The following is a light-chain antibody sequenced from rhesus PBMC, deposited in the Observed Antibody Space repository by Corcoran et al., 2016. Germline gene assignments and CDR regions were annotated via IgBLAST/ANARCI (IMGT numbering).Light chain of an antibody. CDR2: YAN. Sequence: DIQMSQSPSSLSASVGDRVTITCRASQGISSYLNWYQQKPGKAPKLLIDYANSLASGVPSRFSGSGSWTEFMLTIRSLQPEDFATYYCQQGNSNPLTFGGGTKVELQ. V-gene: IGKV1-32*02. CDR1: QGISSY. J-gene: IGKJ4*01. CDR3: QQGNSNPLT.